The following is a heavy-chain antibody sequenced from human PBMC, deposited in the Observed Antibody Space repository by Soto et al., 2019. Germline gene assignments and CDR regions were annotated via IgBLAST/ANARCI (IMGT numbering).Heavy chain of an antibody. V-gene: IGHV3-30*18. CDR2: ISYDGSNK. Sequence: GGSLRLSCAASGFTFSSYGMHWVRQAPGKGLEWVAVISYDGSNKYYADSVKGRFTISRDNSKNTLYLQMNSLRAEDTAVYYCAKDGRWELLTGFDYWGQGTLVTVSS. D-gene: IGHD1-26*01. CDR1: GFTFSSYG. CDR3: AKDGRWELLTGFDY. J-gene: IGHJ4*02.